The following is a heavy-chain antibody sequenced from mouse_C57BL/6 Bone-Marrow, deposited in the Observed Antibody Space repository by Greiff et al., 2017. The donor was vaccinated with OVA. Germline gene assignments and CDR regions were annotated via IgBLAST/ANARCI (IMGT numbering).Heavy chain of an antibody. V-gene: IGHV5-16*01. J-gene: IGHJ1*03. D-gene: IGHD1-1*01. Sequence: EVKLVESEGGLVQPGRSMKLSCTASGFTFSDYYMAWVRQVPEKGLEWVANINYDGSSTYYLDSLKSRFIISRDNAKNILYLQMSSLKSEDTATYYCARDPGYYGSSYGYFDVWGTGTTVTVSS. CDR2: INYDGSST. CDR1: GFTFSDYY. CDR3: ARDPGYYGSSYGYFDV.